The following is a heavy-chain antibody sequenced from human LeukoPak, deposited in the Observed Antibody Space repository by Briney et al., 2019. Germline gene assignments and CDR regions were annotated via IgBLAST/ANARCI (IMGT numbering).Heavy chain of an antibody. Sequence: SETLSLTCTVSGYSISCGYYWGWIRQSPGKGLEWIGSIYHSGSTYYNPSLKSRVTISVDTSKNLFSLKLSSVTAADTAVYYCASRYCSGGSCYVDDAFDIWGQGTMVTVSS. J-gene: IGHJ3*02. D-gene: IGHD2-15*01. CDR3: ASRYCSGGSCYVDDAFDI. V-gene: IGHV4-38-2*02. CDR2: IYHSGST. CDR1: GYSISCGYY.